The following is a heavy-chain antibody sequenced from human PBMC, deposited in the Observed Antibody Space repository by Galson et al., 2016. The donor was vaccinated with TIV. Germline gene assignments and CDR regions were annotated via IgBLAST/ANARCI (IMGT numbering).Heavy chain of an antibody. J-gene: IGHJ4*02. CDR2: SSGSGDTI. Sequence: SLRLSCAASRFTFSSYAMSWIRQAPGKGLEWVSTSSGSGDTIYYADSVKGRFTISRDNSKGTLYLQMSSLRVDDTAIYYCAKTQVDIVVAPAATPGYYFDYWGQGTLVTVSS. V-gene: IGHV3-23*01. CDR3: AKTQVDIVVAPAATPGYYFDY. D-gene: IGHD2-2*02. CDR1: RFTFSSYA.